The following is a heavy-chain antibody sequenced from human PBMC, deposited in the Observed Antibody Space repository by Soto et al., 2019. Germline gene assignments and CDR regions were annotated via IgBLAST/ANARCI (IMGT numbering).Heavy chain of an antibody. J-gene: IGHJ4*02. CDR2: ISSSSSYI. Sequence: PGGSLRLSCAASGFTFSSYSMNWVRQAPGKGLEWVSSISSSSSYIYYADSVKGRFTISRDNAKNSLYLQMNSLRAEDTAVYYCASDLYSSSARYSDYWGQGTLVTVSS. D-gene: IGHD6-6*01. V-gene: IGHV3-21*01. CDR3: ASDLYSSSARYSDY. CDR1: GFTFSSYS.